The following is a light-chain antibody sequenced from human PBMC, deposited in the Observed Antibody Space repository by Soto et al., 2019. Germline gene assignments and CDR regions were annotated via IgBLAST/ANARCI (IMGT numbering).Light chain of an antibody. CDR3: QQYGDSPLT. J-gene: IGKJ1*01. V-gene: IGKV3-15*01. CDR2: GAS. Sequence: IVMTQSPGTLSVSPGERATLSCRASQNIGNKVGWYQQKPGQAPRLLIYGASTRATSIPVRFSGSGSGTEFTLTITSLQSEDSAVYYCQQYGDSPLTFGQGTNVEI. CDR1: QNIGNK.